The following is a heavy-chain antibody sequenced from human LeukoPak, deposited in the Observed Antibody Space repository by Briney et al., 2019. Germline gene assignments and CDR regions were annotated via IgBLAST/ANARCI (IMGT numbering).Heavy chain of an antibody. V-gene: IGHV4-30-4*01. CDR2: IYYSGST. CDR3: ASRGHSSGWYFFDY. D-gene: IGHD6-19*01. CDR1: GGSISSGDYY. Sequence: PSQTLSLTCTVSGGSISSGDYYWSWIRQPPGKGLEWIGYIYYSGSTYYNPSLKSRVTISVDTSKNQFSLKLSSVTAADTAVYYCASRGHSSGWYFFDYWGQGTLATVSS. J-gene: IGHJ4*02.